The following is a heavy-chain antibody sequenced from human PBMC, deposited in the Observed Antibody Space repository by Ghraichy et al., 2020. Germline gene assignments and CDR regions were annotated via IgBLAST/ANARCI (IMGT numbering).Heavy chain of an antibody. CDR2: INTNTGNP. V-gene: IGHV7-4-1*02. CDR1: GYTFTSYA. Sequence: ASVKVSCKASGYTFTSYAMNWVRQAPGQGLEWMGWINTNTGNPTYAQGFTGRFVFSLDTSVSTAYLQISSLKAEDTAVYYCARRGTTIYDYIWGSYRPEFDYWGQGTLVTVSS. J-gene: IGHJ4*02. CDR3: ARRGTTIYDYIWGSYRPEFDY. D-gene: IGHD3-16*02.